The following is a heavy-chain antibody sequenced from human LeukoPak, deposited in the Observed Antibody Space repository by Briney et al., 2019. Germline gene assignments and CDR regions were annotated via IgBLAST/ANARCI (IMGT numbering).Heavy chain of an antibody. J-gene: IGHJ4*02. CDR2: ITGSGDTT. Sequence: GASLRLSCAASGFSFRNYAMSWVRQAPGKGLEWVSGITGSGDTTYYADSVKGRFTISRDNSKNTLYVETNTLRAEDTAVYYYAKWGDYDILTGYYVSDFWGQGTLVTVSS. CDR3: AKWGDYDILTGYYVSDF. D-gene: IGHD3-9*01. CDR1: GFSFRNYA. V-gene: IGHV3-23*01.